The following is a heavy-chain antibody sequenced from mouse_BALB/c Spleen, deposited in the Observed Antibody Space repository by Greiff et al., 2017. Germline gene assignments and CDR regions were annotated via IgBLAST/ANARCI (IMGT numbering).Heavy chain of an antibody. CDR3: VVYGDYDYAMDY. CDR1: GYSFTGYN. J-gene: IGHJ4*01. CDR2: IDPYYGGT. Sequence: EVQLVESGPELEKPGASVKISCKASGYSFTGYNMNWVKQSNGKSLEWIGNIDPYYGGTSYNQKFKGKATLTVDKSSSTAYMQLKSLTSEDSAVYYCVVYGDYDYAMDYWGQGTSVTVSS. V-gene: IGHV1-39*01. D-gene: IGHD2-13*01.